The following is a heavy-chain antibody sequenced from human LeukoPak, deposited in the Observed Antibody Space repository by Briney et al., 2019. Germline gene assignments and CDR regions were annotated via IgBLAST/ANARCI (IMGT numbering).Heavy chain of an antibody. Sequence: PGGSLRLSCAASGFTFSSYAMSWVRQAPGKGLEWVSAISGSGGSTYYTDSVKGRFTISRDNSKNTLYLQMNSLRAEDTAVYYCAKTPEGIAVAGPFDYWGQGTLVTVSS. CDR3: AKTPEGIAVAGPFDY. J-gene: IGHJ4*02. CDR1: GFTFSSYA. D-gene: IGHD6-19*01. V-gene: IGHV3-23*01. CDR2: ISGSGGST.